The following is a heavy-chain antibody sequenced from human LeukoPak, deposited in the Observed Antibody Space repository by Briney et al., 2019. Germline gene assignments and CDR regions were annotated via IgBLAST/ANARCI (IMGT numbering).Heavy chain of an antibody. J-gene: IGHJ4*02. V-gene: IGHV3-21*04. CDR2: ISSSSSYI. CDR1: GFTFSSYS. Sequence: PGGSLRLSCAASGFTFSSYSMNWVRQAPGKGLEWVSSISSSSSYIYYADSVKGRFTISRDNSKNTLYLQMNSLRAEDTAVYYCAKAYLSGSYWDYWGQGTLVTVSS. D-gene: IGHD1-26*01. CDR3: AKAYLSGSYWDY.